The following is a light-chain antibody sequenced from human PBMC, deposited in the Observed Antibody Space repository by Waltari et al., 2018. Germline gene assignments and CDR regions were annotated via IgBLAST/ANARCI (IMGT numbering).Light chain of an antibody. CDR3: QSYDSSLRVVV. CDR2: ANI. CDR1: SPNIGAHSD. J-gene: IGLJ2*01. Sequence: QSVLTQPPSVSGAPGQRVTISCSGSSPNIGAHSDIHNVHWYQQLPGTAPKLLIYANINRPPWVPDRVPGSKAGTSASLAITGLQAEDEAHYYCQSYDSSLRVVVFGGGTKLTVL. V-gene: IGLV1-40*01.